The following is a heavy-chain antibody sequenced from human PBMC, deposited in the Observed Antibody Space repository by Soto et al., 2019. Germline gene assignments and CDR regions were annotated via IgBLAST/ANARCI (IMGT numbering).Heavy chain of an antibody. CDR1: SASIDNN. V-gene: IGHV4-4*02. CDR3: ARSFGWYAFDP. Sequence: QMQLLESGPGLAKPSETLSLTCAVSSASIDNNWNWVRQPPGKGLEGIGEIHQSGISYKNPSLKSRVTMSVAKSKNQFPLHLSSVTAAATAVYFCARSFGWYAFDPWGQGTLVTVSS. D-gene: IGHD6-19*01. CDR2: IHQSGIS. J-gene: IGHJ5*02.